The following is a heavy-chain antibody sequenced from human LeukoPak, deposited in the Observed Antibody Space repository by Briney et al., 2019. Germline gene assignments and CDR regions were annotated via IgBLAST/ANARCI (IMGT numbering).Heavy chain of an antibody. Sequence: PSETLSLTCAVYGGSFSGYYWSWIRQPPGKGLEWIGEINHSGSTSYNPSLKSRVTISVDTSKNQFSLKLSSVTAADTAVYYCARTRYDFWSGYYRSPYYGMDVWGQGTTVTVSS. D-gene: IGHD3-3*01. CDR1: GGSFSGYY. J-gene: IGHJ6*02. V-gene: IGHV4-34*01. CDR3: ARTRYDFWSGYYRSPYYGMDV. CDR2: INHSGST.